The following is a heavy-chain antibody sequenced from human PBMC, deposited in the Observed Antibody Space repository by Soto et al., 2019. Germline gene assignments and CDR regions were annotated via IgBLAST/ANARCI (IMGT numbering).Heavy chain of an antibody. CDR1: GGSFSGYY. CDR3: ARGYDYIWGSYHLNDYYFDY. J-gene: IGHJ4*02. V-gene: IGHV4-34*01. Sequence: SETLSLTCAVYGGSFSGYYWSWIRQPPGKGLEWIGEINHSGSTNYNPSLKSRVTISVDTSKNQFSLKLSSVTAADTAVYYCARGYDYIWGSYHLNDYYFDYWGQGTLVTVSS. D-gene: IGHD3-16*02. CDR2: INHSGST.